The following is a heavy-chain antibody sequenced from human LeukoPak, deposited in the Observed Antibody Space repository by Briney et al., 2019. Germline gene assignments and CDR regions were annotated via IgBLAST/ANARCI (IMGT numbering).Heavy chain of an antibody. J-gene: IGHJ4*02. CDR2: IIPIFGTA. CDR3: ARGWGLRLGELLDPFDY. Sequence: GSSVKVSCKASGGTFSSYAISWVRQAPGQGLEWMGGIIPIFGTANYAQKFQGRVTITADKSTSTAYMDLSSLSSDDTAVYYCARGWGLRLGELLDPFDYWGQGTLVTVSS. D-gene: IGHD3-16*01. CDR1: GGTFSSYA. V-gene: IGHV1-69*06.